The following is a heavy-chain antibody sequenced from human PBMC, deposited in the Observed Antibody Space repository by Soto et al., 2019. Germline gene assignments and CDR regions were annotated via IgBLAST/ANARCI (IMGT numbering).Heavy chain of an antibody. V-gene: IGHV3-49*03. CDR3: TSVDSLYYYYYGMDV. CDR1: GFTFGDYA. D-gene: IGHD5-12*01. Sequence: GGSLRLSCTASGFTFGDYAMSWFRQAPGKGLEWVGFIRSKAYGGTTEYAASVKGRFTISRDDSKSIAYLQMNSLKTEDAAVYYCTSVDSLYYYYYGMDVWGQGTTVTVSS. J-gene: IGHJ6*02. CDR2: IRSKAYGGTT.